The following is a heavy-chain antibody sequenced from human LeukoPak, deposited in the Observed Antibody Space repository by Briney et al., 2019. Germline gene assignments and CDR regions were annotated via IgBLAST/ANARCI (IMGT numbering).Heavy chain of an antibody. CDR2: IIPIFGTA. CDR1: GYTFTSYG. Sequence: SVKVSCKASGYTFTSYGINWLRQAPGQGLEWMGRIIPIFGTANYAQKFQGRVTITADESTSTAYMELSSLRSEDTAVYYCARGLKESSGYRYYFDYWGQGTLVTVSS. CDR3: ARGLKESSGYRYYFDY. J-gene: IGHJ4*02. D-gene: IGHD3-22*01. V-gene: IGHV1-69*13.